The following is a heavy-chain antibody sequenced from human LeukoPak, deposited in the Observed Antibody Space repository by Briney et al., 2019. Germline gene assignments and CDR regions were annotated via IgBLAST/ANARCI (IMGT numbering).Heavy chain of an antibody. CDR3: ATGLTTRVDY. D-gene: IGHD3/OR15-3a*01. Sequence: SGGSLILSCAASGFTFSSYAMSWVRQAPGKGLEWVSAISGSGDNTYYADSVKGRFTISRDNSKNTLYLQMNSLRAEDTAVYYCATGLTTRVDYWGQGTLVTVSS. CDR1: GFTFSSYA. V-gene: IGHV3-23*01. CDR2: ISGSGDNT. J-gene: IGHJ4*02.